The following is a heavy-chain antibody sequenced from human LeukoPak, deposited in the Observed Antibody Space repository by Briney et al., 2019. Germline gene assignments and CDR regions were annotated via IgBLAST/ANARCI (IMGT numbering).Heavy chain of an antibody. CDR2: INPNSGGT. V-gene: IGHV1-2*02. D-gene: IGHD2-2*01. CDR1: GYTFTGYY. Sequence: ASVKVSCKASGYTFTGYYLHWVRQAPGQGLEWMGWINPNSGGTNYAQKFQGRVTMTRDTSISTAYMELSRLRSDDTAVYYCASPLYCSSTSCLSHWGQGTLVTVSS. CDR3: ASPLYCSSTSCLSH. J-gene: IGHJ4*02.